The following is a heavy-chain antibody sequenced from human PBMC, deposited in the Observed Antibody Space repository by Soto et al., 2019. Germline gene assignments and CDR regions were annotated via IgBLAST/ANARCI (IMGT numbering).Heavy chain of an antibody. V-gene: IGHV3-13*01. CDR1: GFTFSSYD. J-gene: IGHJ6*02. Sequence: EVQLVESGGGLVQPGGSLRLSCAASGFTFSSYDMHWVRQATGKGLEWVSAIGTAGDTYYPGSVKGRFTISRENAKNSLYLQMNSLRAEDTAVYYCAREDVYYYYGMDVWGQGTTLTVSS. CDR3: AREDVYYYYGMDV. CDR2: IGTAGDT.